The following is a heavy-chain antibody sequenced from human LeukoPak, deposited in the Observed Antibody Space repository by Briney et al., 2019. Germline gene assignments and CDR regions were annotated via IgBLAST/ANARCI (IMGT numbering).Heavy chain of an antibody. V-gene: IGHV1-8*02. J-gene: IGHJ4*02. Sequence: ASVKVSCKASGGTFNSYAISWVRQAPGQGLEWMGWMNPNSGNTGYAQKFQGRVTMTRNTSISTAYMELSSLRSEDTAVYYCARGPGSGSYFSLDYWGQGTLVTVSS. D-gene: IGHD3-10*01. CDR2: MNPNSGNT. CDR3: ARGPGSGSYFSLDY. CDR1: GGTFNSYA.